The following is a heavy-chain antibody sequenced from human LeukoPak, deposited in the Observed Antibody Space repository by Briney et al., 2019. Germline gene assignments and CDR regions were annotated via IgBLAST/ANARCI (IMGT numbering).Heavy chain of an antibody. Sequence: KPSETLSLTCTVSGGSISSSSYYWGWIRQPPGRGLEWIGSIYYSGSTYYNPSLKSRVTISVDTSKNQFSLKLSSVTAADTAVYYCAASITMVRGVIGFDYWGQGTLVTVSS. CDR3: AASITMVRGVIGFDY. D-gene: IGHD3-10*01. J-gene: IGHJ4*02. V-gene: IGHV4-39*01. CDR2: IYYSGST. CDR1: GGSISSSSYY.